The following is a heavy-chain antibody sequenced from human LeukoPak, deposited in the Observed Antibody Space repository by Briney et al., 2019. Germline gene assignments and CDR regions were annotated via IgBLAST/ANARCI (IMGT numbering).Heavy chain of an antibody. J-gene: IGHJ4*02. Sequence: GGSLRLSCAASGFSLSTYGVSWVRQPPGKGLEWVSGITGTGGSTYYADSVKGRFTVSRDTSKNTLSLQMNSLRVEDTAVYYCAKATQRYCTGGTCYPLDYWGQGTLVTVSS. CDR3: AKATQRYCTGGTCYPLDY. CDR2: ITGTGGST. CDR1: GFSLSTYG. V-gene: IGHV3-23*01. D-gene: IGHD2-8*02.